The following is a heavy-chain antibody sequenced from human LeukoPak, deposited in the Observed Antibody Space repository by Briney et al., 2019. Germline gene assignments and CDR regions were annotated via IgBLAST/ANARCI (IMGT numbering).Heavy chain of an antibody. J-gene: IGHJ4*02. Sequence: PGGSLRLSCAASGFTFNTYWMHWVRQAPGKGLVWVSRIDSDGSSTSYADSVKGRFTISRDNSKNTLYLQLNSLRSEDTAVYYCAKVKGSEGYCSITSCLADYWGQGTLVTVSS. V-gene: IGHV3-74*01. CDR2: IDSDGSST. D-gene: IGHD2-2*01. CDR3: AKVKGSEGYCSITSCLADY. CDR1: GFTFNTYW.